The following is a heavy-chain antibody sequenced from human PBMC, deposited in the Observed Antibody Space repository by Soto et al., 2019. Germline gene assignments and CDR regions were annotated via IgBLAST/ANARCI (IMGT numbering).Heavy chain of an antibody. J-gene: IGHJ5*02. CDR2: ISNSGIT. Sequence: QVQLQESGPGLVKPSETLSLICTVSGGSISSGIYYWSWIRQHPGKGLEWIGYISNSGITYYNPSLNSRLTISVDTSKNPFSLKMTSVTAAATAVYYCARGVKAWCQGTLVTVSS. CDR1: GGSISSGIYY. D-gene: IGHD6-13*01. V-gene: IGHV4-31*03. CDR3: ARGVKA.